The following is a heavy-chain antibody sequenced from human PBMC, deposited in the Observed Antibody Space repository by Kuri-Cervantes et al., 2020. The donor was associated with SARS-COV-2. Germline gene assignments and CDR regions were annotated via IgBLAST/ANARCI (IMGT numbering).Heavy chain of an antibody. CDR2: ISGTGGSST. CDR3: ARDRYNWNIDY. V-gene: IGHV3-23*01. J-gene: IGHJ4*02. Sequence: GGSLRLSCAASGFIFDTYAMSWVRQAPGKGLEWVSVISGTGGSSTFYADSVKGRFIVSRDNAKNSLYLQMNSLRAEDTAVYYCARDRYNWNIDYWGQGTLVTVSS. CDR1: GFIFDTYA. D-gene: IGHD1-20*01.